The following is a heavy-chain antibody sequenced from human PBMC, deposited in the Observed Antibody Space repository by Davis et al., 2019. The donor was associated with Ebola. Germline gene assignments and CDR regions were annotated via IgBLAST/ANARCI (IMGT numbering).Heavy chain of an antibody. D-gene: IGHD2-21*02. J-gene: IGHJ4*02. CDR2: ISSSSSYI. Sequence: GGSLRLSCAASGFTFSSYAMHWVRQAPGKGLEWVSSISSSSSYIYYADSVKGRFTISRDNSKNTLYLQMNSLRAEDTAVYYCARGDCGGDCRNFDYWGQGTLVTVSS. CDR1: GFTFSSYA. V-gene: IGHV3-21*01. CDR3: ARGDCGGDCRNFDY.